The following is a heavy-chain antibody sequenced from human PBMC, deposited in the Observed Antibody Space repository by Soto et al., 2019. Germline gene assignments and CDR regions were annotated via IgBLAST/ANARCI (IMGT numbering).Heavy chain of an antibody. J-gene: IGHJ6*02. Sequence: SETLSLTCDVSGGSITTGHWWTWVRQSPGKGLEWIGEIYQSGITNYNPSLNSRLSISMDQSKNQFSLKLTSVTAADTALYFCARGFSFSDNSDNDRIYFYYGLNVWGQGTTVTVS. V-gene: IGHV4-4*02. CDR1: GGSITTGHW. CDR3: ARGFSFSDNSDNDRIYFYYGLNV. D-gene: IGHD2-15*01. CDR2: IYQSGIT.